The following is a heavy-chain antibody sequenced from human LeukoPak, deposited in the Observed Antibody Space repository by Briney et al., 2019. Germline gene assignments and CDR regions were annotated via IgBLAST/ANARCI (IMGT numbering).Heavy chain of an antibody. CDR3: ARVPGVAAAGTVWFDP. CDR2: IYTSGST. D-gene: IGHD6-13*01. Sequence: SETLSLTCTVSGGSISSYYWSWIRQPAGKGLEWIGRIYTSGSTNYNPSLKSRVTMSVDTSKNQFSLKLSSVTAADTAVYYCARVPGVAAAGTVWFDPWGQGTLVTVSS. CDR1: GGSISSYY. J-gene: IGHJ5*02. V-gene: IGHV4-4*07.